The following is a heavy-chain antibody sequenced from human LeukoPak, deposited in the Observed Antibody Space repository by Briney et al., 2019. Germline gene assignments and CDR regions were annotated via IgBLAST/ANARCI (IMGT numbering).Heavy chain of an antibody. J-gene: IGHJ4*02. Sequence: GRALRLSCAASGFTFSNYAMSWVRQAPGKGLQWAFAIEVGGRRTYHAVSVTGRFTISRDNSKNTRYLQMTSLRAHVTAVDYCVRDFAACTGGSCYGDYWGQGALVTVSS. CDR2: IEVGGRRT. CDR1: GFTFSNYA. CDR3: VRDFAACTGGSCYGDY. D-gene: IGHD2-15*01. V-gene: IGHV3-23*01.